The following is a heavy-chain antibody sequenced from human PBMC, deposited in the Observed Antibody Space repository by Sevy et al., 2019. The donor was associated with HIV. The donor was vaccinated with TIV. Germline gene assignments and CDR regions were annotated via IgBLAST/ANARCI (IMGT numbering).Heavy chain of an antibody. CDR1: GGSINSGSYY. J-gene: IGHJ4*02. Sequence: SETLSLTCTVSGGSINSGSYYWSWIRQPAGKGLEWIGRIYTSGSTNYNPSLKSRVTISVDTSKNQFSLKLSSVTAADTAVYYCAREWPGAVAALDFDYWGQGTLVTVSS. D-gene: IGHD6-19*01. CDR3: AREWPGAVAALDFDY. CDR2: IYTSGST. V-gene: IGHV4-61*02.